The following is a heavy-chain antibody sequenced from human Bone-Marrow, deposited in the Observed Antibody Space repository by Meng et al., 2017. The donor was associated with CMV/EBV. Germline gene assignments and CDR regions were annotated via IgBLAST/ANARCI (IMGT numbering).Heavy chain of an antibody. V-gene: IGHV3-48*04. CDR2: ISSSSSTI. D-gene: IGHD6-6*01. CDR1: GFTFSSDS. Sequence: GESLKISLPASGFTFSSDSMNWVGQAPGKGLEWVSYISSSSSTIYYEDSVKGRFTISRDNAKNSLYLQMSSLRAEDTAVYYCARLGYSSSNAIDIWGQGTMVTVSS. J-gene: IGHJ3*02. CDR3: ARLGYSSSNAIDI.